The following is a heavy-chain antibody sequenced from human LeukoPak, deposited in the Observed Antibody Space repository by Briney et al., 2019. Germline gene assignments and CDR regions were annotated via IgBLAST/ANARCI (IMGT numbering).Heavy chain of an antibody. CDR1: GGSISSGNW. V-gene: IGHV4-4*02. D-gene: IGHD2-2*01. J-gene: IGHJ4*02. CDR2: IHHSGST. Sequence: PSETLSLTCADSGGSISSGNWWSWVRQPPGKGLEWIGEIHHSGSTNYNPSLKSRLTISVDKSKNQFFVKLSSVTAADTAVYYCARAGGCTTTSCDLDYWGQGTLVTVSS. CDR3: ARAGGCTTTSCDLDY.